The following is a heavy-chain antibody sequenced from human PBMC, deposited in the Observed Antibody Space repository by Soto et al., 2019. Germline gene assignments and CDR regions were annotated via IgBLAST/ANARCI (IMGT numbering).Heavy chain of an antibody. J-gene: IGHJ4*02. Sequence: XVCLRLSCAASGFRCSSYTLSWVRQAPRKGLEWVSGISGGGDKTYYADSVKGRFTISRDNSNNTLYLHMNGLRAEDTAVYYCAKEKPSFDDCARRTLVTVSS. V-gene: IGHV3-23*01. CDR3: AKEKPSFDD. CDR2: ISGGGDKT. CDR1: GFRCSSYT.